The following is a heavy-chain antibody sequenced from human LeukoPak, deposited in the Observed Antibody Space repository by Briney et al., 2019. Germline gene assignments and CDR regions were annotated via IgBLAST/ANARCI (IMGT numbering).Heavy chain of an antibody. CDR2: INHSGST. CDR1: GGSFSGYY. CDR3: ARRFDSRSGETSHYYYYYYMDV. V-gene: IGHV4-34*01. D-gene: IGHD3-10*01. Sequence: SETLSLTCAVYGGSFSGYYWSWIRQPPGKGLEWIGEINHSGSTNYNPSLKSRVTISVDTSKNQFSLKLSSVTAADTAVYYCARRFDSRSGETSHYYYYYYMDVWGKGTTVTISS. J-gene: IGHJ6*03.